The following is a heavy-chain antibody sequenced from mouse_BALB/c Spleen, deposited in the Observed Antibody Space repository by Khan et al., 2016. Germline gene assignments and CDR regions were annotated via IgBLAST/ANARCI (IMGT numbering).Heavy chain of an antibody. Sequence: EVQLQESGPGLVKPSQSLSLTCTVTGYSITSGYGWNWIRQFPGNQLEWMGYISYSGSPNYNPYLKRRISTTRDTSKNQFIQQLNSVSTEYTATYYCARTARIKNWCQDTTLTFSP. V-gene: IGHV3-2*02. CDR1: GYSITSGYG. J-gene: IGHJ2*01. CDR2: ISYSGSP. D-gene: IGHD1-2*01. CDR3: ARTARIKN.